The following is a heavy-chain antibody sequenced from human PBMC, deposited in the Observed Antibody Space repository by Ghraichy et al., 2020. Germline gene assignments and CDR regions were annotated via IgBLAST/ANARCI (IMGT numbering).Heavy chain of an antibody. CDR2: INHSGST. Sequence: SETLSLTCAVYGGSFSGYYWSWIRQPPGKGLEWIGEINHSGSTNYNPSLKSRVTISVDTSKNQFSLKLSSVTAADTAVYYCARGNLYYGSGSYNWFDPWGQGTLVTVSS. J-gene: IGHJ5*02. CDR1: GGSFSGYY. D-gene: IGHD3-10*01. V-gene: IGHV4-34*01. CDR3: ARGNLYYGSGSYNWFDP.